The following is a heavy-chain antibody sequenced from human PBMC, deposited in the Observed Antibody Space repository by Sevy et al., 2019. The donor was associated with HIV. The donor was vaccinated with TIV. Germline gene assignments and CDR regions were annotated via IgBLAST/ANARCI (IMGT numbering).Heavy chain of an antibody. D-gene: IGHD6-19*01. V-gene: IGHV3-48*01. Sequence: GGSLRLSCAASGFTFSSYEMNWVRQAPGKGLEWVSYISRSSRTIYYADSVEGRFTISRDNAKNSLYLQINSLRAEDTAVYYCARAYSGGWPQGAWTDYWGQGTLVTVSS. CDR3: ARAYSGGWPQGAWTDY. J-gene: IGHJ4*02. CDR1: GFTFSSYE. CDR2: ISRSSRTI.